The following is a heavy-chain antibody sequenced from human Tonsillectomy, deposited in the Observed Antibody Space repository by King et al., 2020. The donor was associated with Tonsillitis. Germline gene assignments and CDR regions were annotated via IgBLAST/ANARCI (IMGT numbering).Heavy chain of an antibody. CDR2: LKPDGGET. D-gene: IGHD1/OR15-1a*01. J-gene: IGHJ4*02. CDR1: GFTFSNYW. Sequence: VQLVESGGGLVQPGGSLRLSCVVSGFTFSNYWMSWVRQAPGKGLEWVANLKPDGGETSYVDSARGRFTISRDNAKNSLYLQMNSLRAEDAAVYYCAKEKVLANRDRMLTKSHFDCWGQGALVTVSS. CDR3: AKEKVLANRDRMLTKSHFDC. V-gene: IGHV3-7*01.